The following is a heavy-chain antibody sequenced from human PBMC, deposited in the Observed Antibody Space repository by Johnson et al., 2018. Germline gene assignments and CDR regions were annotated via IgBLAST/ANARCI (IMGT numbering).Heavy chain of an antibody. CDR2: IIPIFGTA. CDR1: GGTFSNYA. CDR3: AKDVGCYGSVYYYYMDV. D-gene: IGHD3-16*01. J-gene: IGHJ6*03. V-gene: IGHV1-69*01. Sequence: QVQLVESGAEVKKPGSSVKVSCKASGGTFSNYAISWVRQAPGQGLEWMGGIIPIFGTANYAQKFQGRVTITADASTSTAYMELSSLRSEDTAVYYCAKDVGCYGSVYYYYMDVWGKGTTVTVSS.